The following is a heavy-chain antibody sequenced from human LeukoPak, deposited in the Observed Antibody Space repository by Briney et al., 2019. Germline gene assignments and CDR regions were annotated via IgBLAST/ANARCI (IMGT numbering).Heavy chain of an antibody. CDR1: GYSFINFG. CDR3: ARDLMYCDTMSCYDGDFDY. D-gene: IGHD2-2*01. J-gene: IGHJ4*02. Sequence: PSVKGSCKASGYSFINFGLSWVRQAPGQGREWMGWISAYNHSTNYAQKFQGRVTMTIDTSTTTVYMELRSLRSDDTAIYYCARDLMYCDTMSCYDGDFDYWGQGTPVTVSS. V-gene: IGHV1-18*01. CDR2: ISAYNHST.